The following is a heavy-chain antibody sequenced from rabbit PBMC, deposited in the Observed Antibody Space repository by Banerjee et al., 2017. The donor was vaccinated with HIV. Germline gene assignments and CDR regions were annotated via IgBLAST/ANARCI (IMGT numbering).Heavy chain of an antibody. CDR1: GIDFSNGYV. V-gene: IGHV1S45*01. Sequence: QQQLEESGGGLVKPGGTLTLTCKASGIDFSNGYVMCWVRQAPGKGLEWIAMIYPGSGSAYYASWVNGRFTISKTSSTTVTLQMTSLTAADTATYFCAGGYGTYDRYGMDLWGPGTLVTGS. J-gene: IGHJ6*01. CDR2: IYPGSGSA. CDR3: AGGYGTYDRYGMDL. D-gene: IGHD6-1*01.